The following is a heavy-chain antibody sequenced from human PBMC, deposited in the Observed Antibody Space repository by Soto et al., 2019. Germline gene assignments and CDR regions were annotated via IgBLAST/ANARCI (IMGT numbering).Heavy chain of an antibody. Sequence: EVHLVESGGGLVQPGGSLRLSCAASGFTVSSKYMSWVRQAAGKGLEWVSLIQSGGPTYYADSVKGRFTISRDTSENTLHLQMNSLRAEDTAVYYCARDDVLCDGGRCYGLPLDVWGKGTTVTVSS. D-gene: IGHD2-15*01. CDR2: IQSGGPT. V-gene: IGHV3-66*01. CDR3: ARDDVLCDGGRCYGLPLDV. J-gene: IGHJ6*04. CDR1: GFTVSSKY.